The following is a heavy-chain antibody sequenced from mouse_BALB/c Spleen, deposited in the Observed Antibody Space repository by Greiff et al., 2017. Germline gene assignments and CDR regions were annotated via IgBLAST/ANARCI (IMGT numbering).Heavy chain of an antibody. CDR1: GDSITSGY. Sequence: VQLVESGPSLVKPSQTLSLTCSVTGDSITSGYWNWIRKFPGNKLEYMGYISYSGSTYYNPSLKSRISITRDTSKNQYYLQLNSVTTEDTATYYCARTENYGSSYGYWYFDVWGAGTTVTVSS. J-gene: IGHJ1*01. CDR2: ISYSGST. D-gene: IGHD1-1*01. CDR3: ARTENYGSSYGYWYFDV. V-gene: IGHV3-8*02.